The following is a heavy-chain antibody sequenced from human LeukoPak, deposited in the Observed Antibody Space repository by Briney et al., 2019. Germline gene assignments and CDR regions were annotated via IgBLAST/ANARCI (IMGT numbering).Heavy chain of an antibody. D-gene: IGHD3-10*01. CDR3: ARDRTKPGGSGTPTPPGNY. CDR1: GYTFTSYG. V-gene: IGHV1-18*01. Sequence: GASVKVSCKASGYTFTSYGNSWVRQAPGQGLEWMGWISAYNGNTNYAQKLQGRVTITTDTSTSTAYMELRSLRSDDTAVYYCARDRTKPGGSGTPTPPGNYWGQGTLVTVSS. CDR2: ISAYNGNT. J-gene: IGHJ4*02.